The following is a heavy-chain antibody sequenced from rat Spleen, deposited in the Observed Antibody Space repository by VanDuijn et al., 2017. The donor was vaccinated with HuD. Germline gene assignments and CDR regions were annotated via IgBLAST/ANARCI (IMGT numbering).Heavy chain of an antibody. CDR3: ARGRSSYIYIGWDFDY. J-gene: IGHJ2*01. V-gene: IGHV5-29*01. CDR2: ISYDGSST. D-gene: IGHD1-2*01. Sequence: EVQLVESDGGLVQPGRSLKLSCAASGFTFSDYYMAWVRQAPTKGLEWVATISYDGSSTYYRDSVKGRFTISRDNAKSTLYLQMDSLRSEDTATYCCARGRSSYIYIGWDFDYCGQGVMVTVSS. CDR1: GFTFSDYY.